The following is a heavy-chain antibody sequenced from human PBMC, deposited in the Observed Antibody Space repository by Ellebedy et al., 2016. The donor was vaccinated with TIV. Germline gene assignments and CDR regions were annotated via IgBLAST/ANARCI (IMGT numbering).Heavy chain of an antibody. D-gene: IGHD3-22*01. Sequence: AASVKVSCKASGYTFINYGISWVRQAPGQGLEWMGWISAYNGNTNYAQKLQGRVTMTTDTSTSTAYMELRSLRSDDTAVYYCARGYDSSGYSSCFDYWGQGTLVTVSS. CDR1: GYTFINYG. V-gene: IGHV1-18*01. CDR3: ARGYDSSGYSSCFDY. J-gene: IGHJ4*02. CDR2: ISAYNGNT.